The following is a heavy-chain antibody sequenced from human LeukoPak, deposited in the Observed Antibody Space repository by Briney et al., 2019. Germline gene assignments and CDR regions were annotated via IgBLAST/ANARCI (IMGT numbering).Heavy chain of an antibody. Sequence: GESLKISCKGSGYSFSSYWIAWVRQMPGRGLEWMGIIFPDDSDTRYSPSFQGHVTISADKSISTAYLQWDSLKASDTAMYYCSRASHIDQRDFWGQGTLVTVSS. CDR2: IFPDDSDT. D-gene: IGHD2-21*01. CDR3: SRASHIDQRDF. V-gene: IGHV5-51*01. CDR1: GYSFSSYW. J-gene: IGHJ4*02.